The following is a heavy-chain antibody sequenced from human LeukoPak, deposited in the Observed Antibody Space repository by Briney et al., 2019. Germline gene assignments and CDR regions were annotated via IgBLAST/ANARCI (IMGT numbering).Heavy chain of an antibody. CDR1: GYTLPSYD. J-gene: IGHJ4*02. Sequence: VSVKVPCKASGYTLPSYDLSWMRQAPGQGLECMEWISAYYGNKNYAQMLQGRATMTTDTSTSTVHMEQRSLISEDLRVFYCARDPVDRSCYYGWGQGTLVTVSS. CDR2: ISAYYGNK. D-gene: IGHD3-22*01. CDR3: ARDPVDRSCYYG. V-gene: IGHV1-18*03.